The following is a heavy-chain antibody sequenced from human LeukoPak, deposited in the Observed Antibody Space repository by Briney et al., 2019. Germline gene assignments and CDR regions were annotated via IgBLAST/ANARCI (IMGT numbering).Heavy chain of an antibody. CDR3: ARSASPWLAFDY. J-gene: IGHJ4*02. D-gene: IGHD6-19*01. CDR2: IYTTGGT. Sequence: SETLSLTCSVSGGSISTYYWSWIRQPAGKGLEWIGRIYTTGGTNYNPSLKSRVTMSVDTSKNQFSLKLTSVTAADTAIYYCARSASPWLAFDYWGQGTLVTVSS. V-gene: IGHV4-4*07. CDR1: GGSISTYY.